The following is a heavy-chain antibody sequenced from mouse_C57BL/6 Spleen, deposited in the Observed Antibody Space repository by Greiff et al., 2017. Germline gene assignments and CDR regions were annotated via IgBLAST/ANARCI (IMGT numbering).Heavy chain of an antibody. CDR2: IHPNSGST. J-gene: IGHJ4*01. Sequence: VQLQQSGAELVKPGASVKLSCKASGYTFTSYWMHWVKQRPGQGLEWIGMIHPNSGSTNYNEKFKSKATLTVDKSSSTAYMQLSSLTSEDSAVYYCARTTAVGKAMDYWGQGTSVTVSS. CDR1: GYTFTSYW. D-gene: IGHD1-1*01. V-gene: IGHV1-64*01. CDR3: ARTTAVGKAMDY.